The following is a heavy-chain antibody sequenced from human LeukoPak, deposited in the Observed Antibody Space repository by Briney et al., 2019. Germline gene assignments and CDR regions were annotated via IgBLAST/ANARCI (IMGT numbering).Heavy chain of an antibody. V-gene: IGHV3-23*01. CDR1: GFTFSSYA. J-gene: IGHJ4*02. CDR2: ISGSGGTT. CDR3: AREKGATDY. D-gene: IGHD1-26*01. Sequence: GGSLRLSCAASGFTFSSYAMSWVRQAPGKGLEWVSVISGSGGTTYYADSVKGRFTISRDNAKNSLYLQMNSLRAEDTAVYYCAREKGATDYWGQGTLVTVSS.